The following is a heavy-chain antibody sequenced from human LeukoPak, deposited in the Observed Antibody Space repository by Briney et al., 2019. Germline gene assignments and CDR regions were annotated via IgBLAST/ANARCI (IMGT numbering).Heavy chain of an antibody. D-gene: IGHD5-12*01. V-gene: IGHV3-53*01. CDR3: ASGYSGYLQGYYYFDY. CDR1: GFILSSNY. J-gene: IGHJ4*02. Sequence: GGSLRLSCAASGFILSSNYMSWVRQAPGKGLEWVSVIYSAGHTYYADSVKGRFTVSRDDSKNTLFLQMNDLRAEDTAEYYCASGYSGYLQGYYYFDYWGQGTLVTVSS. CDR2: IYSAGHT.